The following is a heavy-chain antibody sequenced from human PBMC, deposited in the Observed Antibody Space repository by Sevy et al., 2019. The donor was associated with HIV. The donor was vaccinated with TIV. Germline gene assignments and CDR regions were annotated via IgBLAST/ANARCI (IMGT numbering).Heavy chain of an antibody. D-gene: IGHD2-8*02. Sequence: GGSLRLSCAASGFPFSNYAMSWVRQAPGKGLEWVSTLIGGGSRTYYADSVTGRFIISRENSRNTRYLQMNSLRAGDTAIYYCAKRRVQSGLSGGGANYGMDVCGRGTTVTVSS. CDR3: AKRRVQSGLSGGGANYGMDV. J-gene: IGHJ6*02. CDR1: GFPFSNYA. V-gene: IGHV3-23*01. CDR2: LIGGGSRT.